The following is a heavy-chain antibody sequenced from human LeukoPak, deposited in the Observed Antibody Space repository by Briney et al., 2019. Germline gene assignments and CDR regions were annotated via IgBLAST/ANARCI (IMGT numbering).Heavy chain of an antibody. Sequence: ASVKVSCKASGYTFTGYYMHWVRQAPGQGLEWMGWINPNSGGTNYAQKFQGRVTITADKSTSTAYMELSSLRSEDTAVYYCARPNANYDILTGRTNYYYYMDVWGKGTMVTVSS. CDR3: ARPNANYDILTGRTNYYYYMDV. V-gene: IGHV1-2*02. CDR1: GYTFTGYY. J-gene: IGHJ6*03. CDR2: INPNSGGT. D-gene: IGHD3-9*01.